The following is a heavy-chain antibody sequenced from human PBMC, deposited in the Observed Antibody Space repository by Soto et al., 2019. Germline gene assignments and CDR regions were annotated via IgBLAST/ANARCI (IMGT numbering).Heavy chain of an antibody. J-gene: IGHJ4*02. Sequence: QVQLVQSGAEVRQPASSVKVSCKTAVGTFSSYAISWVRQAPGQGLEWMGGIVPIVDTSTYAQKIQGRVTITAEESTSTVYMELSSMRSDDTAVYYCVRVVAIPGYPDNWGQGTLVTVSS. CDR2: IVPIVDTS. CDR1: VGTFSSYA. D-gene: IGHD5-12*01. CDR3: VRVVAIPGYPDN. V-gene: IGHV1-69*12.